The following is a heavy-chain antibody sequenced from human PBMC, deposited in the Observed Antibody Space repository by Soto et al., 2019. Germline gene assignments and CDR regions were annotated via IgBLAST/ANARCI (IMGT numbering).Heavy chain of an antibody. J-gene: IGHJ6*02. CDR2: ISSSGSTI. D-gene: IGHD6-13*01. CDR1: GFTFSSYE. V-gene: IGHV3-48*03. Sequence: PGGSLRLSCATSGFTFSSYEMNWVRQAPGQGLEWVSYISSSGSTIYYADSVQGRFTISRDNAKNSLYLQMDSLRAEDTAVYYCARDQEAGSFFPYYYGMDVWGQGTTVTVSS. CDR3: ARDQEAGSFFPYYYGMDV.